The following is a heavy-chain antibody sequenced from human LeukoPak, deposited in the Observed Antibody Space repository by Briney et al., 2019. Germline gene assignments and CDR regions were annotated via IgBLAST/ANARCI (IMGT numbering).Heavy chain of an antibody. CDR3: AKVSSTYYDFWSGEKGGYYYYMDV. CDR2: IRYDGSNK. CDR1: GFTFSSYG. J-gene: IGHJ6*03. Sequence: GGSLRLSCAASGFTFSSYGMHWVRQAPGKGLEWVAFIRYDGSNKYYADSVKGRFTISRDNSKNTLYLQMNSLRAEDTAVYYCAKVSSTYYDFWSGEKGGYYYYMDVWGKGTTVIVSS. D-gene: IGHD3-3*01. V-gene: IGHV3-30*02.